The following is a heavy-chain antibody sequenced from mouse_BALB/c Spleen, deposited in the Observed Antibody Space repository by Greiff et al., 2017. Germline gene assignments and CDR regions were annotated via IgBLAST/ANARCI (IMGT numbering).Heavy chain of an antibody. J-gene: IGHJ3*01. CDR1: GYTFTSYY. D-gene: IGHD1-1*01. Sequence: QVQLQQSGPELVKPGASVRISCKASGYTFTSYYIHWVKQRPGQGLEWIGWIYPGNVNTKYNEKFKGKATLTADKSSSTAYMQLSSLTSEDSAVYFCARGIYYYGRTKGLFAYWGQGTLVTVSA. V-gene: IGHV1S56*01. CDR3: ARGIYYYGRTKGLFAY. CDR2: IYPGNVNT.